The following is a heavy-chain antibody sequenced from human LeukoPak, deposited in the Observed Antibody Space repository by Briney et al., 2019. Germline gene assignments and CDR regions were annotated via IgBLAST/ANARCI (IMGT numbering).Heavy chain of an antibody. CDR2: INHSGST. Sequence: SETLSLTCAVYGESFSGYYWSWIRQPPGKGLEWIGEINHSGSTNYNPSLKSRVTISVDTSKNQFSLKLSSVTAADTAVYYCATTAGYCSSTSCPPGYGMDVWGKGTTVTVSS. CDR3: ATTAGYCSSTSCPPGYGMDV. D-gene: IGHD2-2*01. CDR1: GESFSGYY. V-gene: IGHV4-34*01. J-gene: IGHJ6*04.